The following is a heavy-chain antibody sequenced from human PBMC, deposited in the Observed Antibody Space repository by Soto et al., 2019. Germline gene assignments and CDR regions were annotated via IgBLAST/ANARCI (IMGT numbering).Heavy chain of an antibody. CDR1: GFVFARND. V-gene: IGHV3-23*01. J-gene: IGHJ4*02. D-gene: IGHD1-26*01. CDR3: VSDPNWEWGY. CDR2: INYSGVST. Sequence: PGGSLRLSCAASGFVFARNDMNWVRQRPGKGLEWVSNINYSGVSTYYSDAVKGRFTISRDNSRNILHLEMNSLTVDDTAVYYCVSDPNWEWGYSGQGPPVTVSS.